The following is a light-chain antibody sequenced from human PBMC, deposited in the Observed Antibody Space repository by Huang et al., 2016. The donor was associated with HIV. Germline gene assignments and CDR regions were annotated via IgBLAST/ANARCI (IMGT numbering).Light chain of an antibody. CDR2: AAS. CDR3: QQYYGTPYT. Sequence: DIQVTQSPSSLSASVGDRVTVTCRTSRGISDSLVWYQHKPGRAPKLLVYAASSLESGVPSRFSGSGAWADFTLTINNLQPEDFATYYCQQYYGTPYTFGQGTKVEIK. V-gene: IGKV1-NL1*01. CDR1: RGISDS. J-gene: IGKJ2*01.